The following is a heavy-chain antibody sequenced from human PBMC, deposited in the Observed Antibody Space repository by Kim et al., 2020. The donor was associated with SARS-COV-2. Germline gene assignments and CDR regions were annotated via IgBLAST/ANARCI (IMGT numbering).Heavy chain of an antibody. J-gene: IGHJ4*02. V-gene: IGHV3-33*01. CDR2: IWYDGSNK. Sequence: GGSLRLSCAASGFTFRSFDMHWVRQAPVKGLEWVALIWYDGSNKYYADSVKGRFTISRDNSKNTLYLQMNSLRAEDTAVYYCARDRMITFGGVIAHMYYFDYWGQGTLVTVSS. D-gene: IGHD3-16*02. CDR3: ARDRMITFGGVIAHMYYFDY. CDR1: GFTFRSFD.